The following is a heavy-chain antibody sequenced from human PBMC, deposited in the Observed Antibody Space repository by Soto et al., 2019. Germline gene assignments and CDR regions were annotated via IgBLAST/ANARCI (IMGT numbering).Heavy chain of an antibody. D-gene: IGHD6-13*01. V-gene: IGHV5-10-1*01. Sequence: EVQLVQSGAEVKKPGESLRISCKGSGYSFTSYWINWVRQMPGKGLEWMGRIDPSDSYTNYSPSFQGHVTIAADKSISTAYLQWSSLKASDTAMYYCVIRHSSISAFDPWGQGTLVTVSS. CDR1: GYSFTSYW. J-gene: IGHJ5*02. CDR2: IDPSDSYT. CDR3: VIRHSSISAFDP.